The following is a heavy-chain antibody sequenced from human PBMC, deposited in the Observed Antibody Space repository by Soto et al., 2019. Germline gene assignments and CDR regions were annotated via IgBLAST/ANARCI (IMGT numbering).Heavy chain of an antibody. CDR1: GFTFSIYT. J-gene: IGHJ4*02. V-gene: IGHV3-23*01. CDR3: AKDFTPDSRWDIDY. Sequence: EVQLLESGGGLVQPAGSLRLSCAASGFTFSIYTMSWFRQAPGKGLEWVSSIYGNGRSTFYSASVKGRFTISRDNSGNTVYLQMNSLRVEDTAIYYCAKDFTPDSRWDIDYWGQGSLVTVSS. D-gene: IGHD1-26*01. CDR2: IYGNGRST.